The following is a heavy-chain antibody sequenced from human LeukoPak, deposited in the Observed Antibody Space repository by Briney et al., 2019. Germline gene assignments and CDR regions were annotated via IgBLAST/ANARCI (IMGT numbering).Heavy chain of an antibody. CDR1: GFTFNSYG. CDR2: IRYDGSNK. V-gene: IGHV3-30*02. D-gene: IGHD6-6*01. J-gene: IGHJ4*02. Sequence: PEGSLRLSCAASGFTFNSYGMHWVRQAPGKGLEWVAFIRYDGSNKYYAGSVKGRFTISRDNSKNTLYLQMNSLRAEDTAVYYCAKDLSSSFYFDYWGRGTLVTVSS. CDR3: AKDLSSSFYFDY.